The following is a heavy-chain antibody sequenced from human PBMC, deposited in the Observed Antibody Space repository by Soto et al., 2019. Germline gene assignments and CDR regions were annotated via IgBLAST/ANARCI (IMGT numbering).Heavy chain of an antibody. CDR1: GGSISNYY. CDR3: ARHAPGYFDY. V-gene: IGHV4-59*01. Sequence: SETLSLTCTVSGGSISNYYWSWIRQPPGKGLEWIGYIYYTGSTNYNPSLKSRVTISVDTSKNQFSLKLSSVTAADTAVYYCARHAPGYFDYWGQGALVTAPQ. J-gene: IGHJ4*02. CDR2: IYYTGST.